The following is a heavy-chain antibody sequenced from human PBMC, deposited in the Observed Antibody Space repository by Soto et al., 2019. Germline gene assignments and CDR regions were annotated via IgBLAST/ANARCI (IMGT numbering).Heavy chain of an antibody. CDR2: ISYDGSNK. Sequence: SGGSLRLSCAASGFTFSSYAMHWVRQAPGKGLEWVAVISYDGSNKYYADSVKGRFTISRDNSKNTLYLQMNSLRAEDTAVYYCARGDYYDSSGYYQRYYYGMDVWGQGTTVTVSS. J-gene: IGHJ6*02. CDR3: ARGDYYDSSGYYQRYYYGMDV. D-gene: IGHD3-22*01. V-gene: IGHV3-30-3*01. CDR1: GFTFSSYA.